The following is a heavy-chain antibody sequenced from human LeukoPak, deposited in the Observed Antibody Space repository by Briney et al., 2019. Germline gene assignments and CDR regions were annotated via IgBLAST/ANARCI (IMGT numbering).Heavy chain of an antibody. CDR1: GGSISSYY. Sequence: PSETLSLTCTVSGGSISSYYWSWIRQPPGKGLEWIGYIYYSGSTNYNPSLKSRVTISVDTSKNQSSLKLSSVTAADTAVYYCARRDDYGDYFDYWGQGTLVTVSS. D-gene: IGHD4-17*01. V-gene: IGHV4-59*08. CDR3: ARRDDYGDYFDY. J-gene: IGHJ4*02. CDR2: IYYSGST.